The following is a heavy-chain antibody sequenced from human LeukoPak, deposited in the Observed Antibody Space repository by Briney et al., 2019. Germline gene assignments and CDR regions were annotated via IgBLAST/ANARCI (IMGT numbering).Heavy chain of an antibody. D-gene: IGHD2-2*03. V-gene: IGHV3-53*01. CDR3: TSDGFMDV. Sequence: GGSLRLSCAASGFTVSSNYMSWVRQAPGKGLEWVSVIYSGGSTYYADSVKGRFTISRDNAKNSLYLQMNSLKTEDTAVYYCTSDGFMDVWGKGTTVTVSS. J-gene: IGHJ6*03. CDR1: GFTVSSNY. CDR2: IYSGGST.